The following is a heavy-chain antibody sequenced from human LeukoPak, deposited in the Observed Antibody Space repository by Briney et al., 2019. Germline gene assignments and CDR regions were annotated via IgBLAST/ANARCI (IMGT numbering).Heavy chain of an antibody. V-gene: IGHV4-59*08. CDR1: GGSFSGYY. CDR2: IYYSGST. D-gene: IGHD5-18*01. J-gene: IGHJ4*02. Sequence: PSETLSLTCAVYGGSFSGYYWSWIRQPPGKGLEWIGYIYYSGSTNYNPSLKSRVTISVDTSKNQFSLKLSSVTAADTAVYYCARGYSYGYRLDYWGQGTLVTVSS. CDR3: ARGYSYGYRLDY.